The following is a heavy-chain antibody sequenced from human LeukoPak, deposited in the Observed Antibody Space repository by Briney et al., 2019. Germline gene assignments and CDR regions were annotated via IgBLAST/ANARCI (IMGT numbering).Heavy chain of an antibody. J-gene: IGHJ2*01. Sequence: GRSLRLSCAPSGFMFNDYALHWVRQAPGKGLEWVSSISWNSGNMYYVDSVKGRFTMSRDNAKNSLSLQMNSLKPEDTALYYCAKGPGLGAGKRYLDLWGRGTLVIVSS. D-gene: IGHD6-13*01. CDR2: ISWNSGNM. CDR3: AKGPGLGAGKRYLDL. CDR1: GFMFNDYA. V-gene: IGHV3-9*01.